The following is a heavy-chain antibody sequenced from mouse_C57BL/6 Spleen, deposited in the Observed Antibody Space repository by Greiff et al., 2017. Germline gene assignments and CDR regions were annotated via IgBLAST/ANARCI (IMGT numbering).Heavy chain of an antibody. CDR3: ARKGYYAMDY. CDR1: GYAFSSSW. Sequence: QVQLQQSGPELVKPGASVKISCKASGYAFSSSWMNWVKQRPGKGLEWIGRIYPGDGDTNYNGKFKGKATLTADKSSSTAYMRLSSLTSEDSAVYFCARKGYYAMDYWGQGTSVTVSS. V-gene: IGHV1-82*01. CDR2: IYPGDGDT. J-gene: IGHJ4*01.